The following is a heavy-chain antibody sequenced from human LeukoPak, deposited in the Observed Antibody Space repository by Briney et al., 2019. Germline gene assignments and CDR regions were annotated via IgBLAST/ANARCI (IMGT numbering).Heavy chain of an antibody. CDR1: GFTFNHYA. CDR2: LNHLGHT. D-gene: IGHD6-19*01. J-gene: IGHJ4*02. V-gene: IGHV3-23*01. CDR3: ARDHGSQDSGAWYVFDY. Sequence: GGSLRLSCAACGFTFNHYAMSWVRQAPGKGLEWVSGLNHLGHTFYADSVKGRFTISRDNSQNTLFLLMNSLRADDTAEYFCARDHGSQDSGAWYVFDYWGRGTLVTVSS.